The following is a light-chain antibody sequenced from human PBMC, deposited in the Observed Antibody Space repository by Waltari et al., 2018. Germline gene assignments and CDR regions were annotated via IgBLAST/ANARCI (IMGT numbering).Light chain of an antibody. J-gene: IGLJ2*01. CDR2: QDS. V-gene: IGLV3-1*01. CDR1: KLGDKY. Sequence: SYELTQPPSVSVSPGQTASITCAGDKLGDKYACWYQQKPGQSPGLVIYQDSKRPSGIPERFSGSNSGNTATLTISGTQAMDEADYYCQAWDSSTVVFGGGTKLPVL. CDR3: QAWDSSTVV.